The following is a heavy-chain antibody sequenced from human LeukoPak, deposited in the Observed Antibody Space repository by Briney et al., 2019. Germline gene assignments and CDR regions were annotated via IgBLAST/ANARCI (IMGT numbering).Heavy chain of an antibody. J-gene: IGHJ4*02. CDR3: ARRIAGWGGYPLDY. D-gene: IGHD3-16*02. V-gene: IGHV3-7*01. CDR2: IKEDGSEK. Sequence: GGSLRPSCAASGITLSNFWMSWVRQAPGKGLEWVANIKEDGSEKYYVDSVKGRFTISRDNGKNSLYLQMNSLRDEDTAVYYCARRIAGWGGYPLDYWGQGILVTVSS. CDR1: GITLSNFW.